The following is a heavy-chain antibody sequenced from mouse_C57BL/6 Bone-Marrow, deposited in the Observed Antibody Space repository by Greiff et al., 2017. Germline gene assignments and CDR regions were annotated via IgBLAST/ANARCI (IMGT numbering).Heavy chain of an antibody. Sequence: VQLQQPGAELVKPGASVKMSCKASGYTFTSYWITWVKQRPGQGLEWIGDIYPGSGSTNYNEKFKSKATLTVDTSSSTAYMQLSSLTSEDSAVYYCARECLRPVWYFDVWGTGTTVTVSS. V-gene: IGHV1-55*01. CDR3: ARECLRPVWYFDV. D-gene: IGHD5-1*01. J-gene: IGHJ1*03. CDR2: IYPGSGST. CDR1: GYTFTSYW.